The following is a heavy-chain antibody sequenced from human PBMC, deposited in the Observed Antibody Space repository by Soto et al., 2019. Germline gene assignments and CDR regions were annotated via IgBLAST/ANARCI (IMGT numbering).Heavy chain of an antibody. CDR1: GYTFTSYY. CDR2: INPSGGST. Sequence: ASVKVSCKASGYTFTSYYMHWVRQAPGQGLEWMGIINPSGGSTRYAQKFQGRVTMTRDTSTSTVYMELSSLRSEDTAVYYCARGYHSSGFPPLVDYWGQGTLVTVSS. V-gene: IGHV1-46*01. CDR3: ARGYHSSGFPPLVDY. D-gene: IGHD3-22*01. J-gene: IGHJ4*02.